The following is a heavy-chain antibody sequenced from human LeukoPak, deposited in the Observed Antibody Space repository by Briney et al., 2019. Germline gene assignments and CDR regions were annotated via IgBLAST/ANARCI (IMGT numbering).Heavy chain of an antibody. V-gene: IGHV4-38-2*02. Sequence: PSETLSLTCTVSGYSISSGYYWGWIRQPPGKGLEWIGGIYHSGRTFYNPSLKSRVTISVDTSKNQFSLKLSSVTAADTAVYYCASFNDYAGFDYWGQGTLVTVSS. CDR1: GYSISSGYY. D-gene: IGHD4-17*01. J-gene: IGHJ4*02. CDR2: IYHSGRT. CDR3: ASFNDYAGFDY.